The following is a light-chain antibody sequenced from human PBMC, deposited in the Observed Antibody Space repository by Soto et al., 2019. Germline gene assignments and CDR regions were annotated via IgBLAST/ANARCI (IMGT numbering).Light chain of an antibody. CDR3: SSYTNINTRACV. CDR1: GSDIGAYNY. V-gene: IGLV2-14*01. Sequence: QSVLTQPASVSGSPGQSITISCTGTGSDIGAYNYVSWYQQHPGKAPKVVIYEVSNRPSGVSNRFSGSKSGNTASLTISGLQAEDEAEYYCSSYTNINTRACVFGTGTKLTVL. J-gene: IGLJ1*01. CDR2: EVS.